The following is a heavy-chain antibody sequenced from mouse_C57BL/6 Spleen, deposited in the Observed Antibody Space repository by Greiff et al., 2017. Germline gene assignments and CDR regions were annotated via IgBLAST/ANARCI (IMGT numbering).Heavy chain of an antibody. V-gene: IGHV5-17*01. J-gene: IGHJ4*01. Sequence: EVQGVESGGGLVKPGGSLKLSCAASGFTFSDYGMHWVRQAPEKGLEWVAYISRGSSTIYYADTVKGRFTISRDNAKNTLFLQMTSLRSEDTAMYYCARELRHYYAMDYWGQGTSVTVSS. CDR3: ARELRHYYAMDY. CDR2: ISRGSSTI. CDR1: GFTFSDYG. D-gene: IGHD1-2*01.